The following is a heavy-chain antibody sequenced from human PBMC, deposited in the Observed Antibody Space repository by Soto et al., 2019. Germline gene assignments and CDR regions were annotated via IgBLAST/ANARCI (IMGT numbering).Heavy chain of an antibody. J-gene: IGHJ3*02. D-gene: IGHD6-6*01. CDR1: DGSFSGYY. Sequence: PSETLSLTCAVSDGSFSGYYWTWIRQAPGKGLEWIGEVNHSGSTNYNPSLKSRVTMSVDTSKNQFSLKLSSVTAADTAVYYCARGLAARGFSYAFDIWGQGTMVTVSS. CDR2: VNHSGST. CDR3: ARGLAARGFSYAFDI. V-gene: IGHV4-34*01.